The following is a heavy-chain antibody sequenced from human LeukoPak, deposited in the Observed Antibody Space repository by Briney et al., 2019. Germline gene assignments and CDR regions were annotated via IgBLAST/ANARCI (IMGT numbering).Heavy chain of an antibody. J-gene: IGHJ3*01. CDR3: ARNHFNQNVFDV. D-gene: IGHD1-14*01. CDR1: GFTFTDYA. CDR2: ISYSGE. V-gene: IGHV3-30*01. Sequence: GRSLRLSCAASGFTFTDYAFHWVRQAPGKGLEWVTIISYSGESYADSVRGRFAISIDNSKNTVNLQMDSLRADDTAMYYCARNHFNQNVFDVWGQGTMVTVSS.